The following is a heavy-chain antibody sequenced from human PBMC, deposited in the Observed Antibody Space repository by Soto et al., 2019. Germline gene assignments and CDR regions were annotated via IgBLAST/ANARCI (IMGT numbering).Heavy chain of an antibody. CDR3: ASLGVGDWANYYYYYGMDV. CDR1: GFTFSVYA. D-gene: IGHD2-21*02. V-gene: IGHV3-23*01. J-gene: IGHJ6*02. Sequence: EVQLLESGGGFVQPGGSLRLSCAATGFTFSVYAMTLVRQAPGKGLEWVSAVTANGGSTYSADSVKGRFTISRDNSKNTMFLQMTSLRAEDTAGYYCASLGVGDWANYYYYYGMDVWGQGTTVTVSS. CDR2: VTANGGST.